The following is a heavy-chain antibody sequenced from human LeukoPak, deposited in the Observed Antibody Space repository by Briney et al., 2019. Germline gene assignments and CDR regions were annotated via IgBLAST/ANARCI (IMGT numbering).Heavy chain of an antibody. J-gene: IGHJ4*02. CDR1: GGSISSYY. Sequence: SETLSLTCTVSGGSISSYYWSWIRQPAGKGLEWIGRIYTSGSTNYNPSLKSRVTISVDTSKNQFSLKLTFVTAADTAVYYCARRAVAENYFDYWGQGTLVTDSS. D-gene: IGHD6-19*01. V-gene: IGHV4-4*07. CDR2: IYTSGST. CDR3: ARRAVAENYFDY.